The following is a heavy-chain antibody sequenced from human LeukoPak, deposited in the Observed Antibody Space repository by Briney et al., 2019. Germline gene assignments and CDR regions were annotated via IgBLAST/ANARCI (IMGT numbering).Heavy chain of an antibody. CDR1: GFTFSSYA. J-gene: IGHJ6*03. CDR2: VSGSAGRT. Sequence: GGSLRLSCAASGFTFSSYAMTWVRQAPGKGPEWVSTVSGSAGRTDYAASVKGRFTISRDNLKNTLYLQMHSLRAEDTAVYYCAKNRGHCVNGVCHNYYYMDVWGKGTTVTVSS. V-gene: IGHV3-23*01. D-gene: IGHD2-8*01. CDR3: AKNRGHCVNGVCHNYYYMDV.